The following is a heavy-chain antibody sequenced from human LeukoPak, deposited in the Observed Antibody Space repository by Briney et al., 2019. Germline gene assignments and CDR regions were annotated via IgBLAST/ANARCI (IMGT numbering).Heavy chain of an antibody. CDR1: GDSITSSNYY. J-gene: IGHJ5*02. V-gene: IGHV4-39*01. D-gene: IGHD2-2*01. Sequence: PSETLSLTCTISGDSITSSNYYWGWIRQPPGKGLEWIGSIYYSGSTYYNPSLKSRVTISVDTSKNQFSLKLSSVTAADTAVYYCARHVPAASGWFDPWGQGTLVTVSS. CDR3: ARHVPAASGWFDP. CDR2: IYYSGST.